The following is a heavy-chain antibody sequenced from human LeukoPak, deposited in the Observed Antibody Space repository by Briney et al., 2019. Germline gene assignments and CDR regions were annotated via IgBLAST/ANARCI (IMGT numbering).Heavy chain of an antibody. CDR1: GASIRSYS. D-gene: IGHD1-26*01. CDR3: ARDDNSEYSDDAFDI. CDR2: IHTSAST. J-gene: IGHJ3*02. Sequence: SETLSLTCSVSGASIRSYSLSWLRQPAGKGLEWIGRIHTSASTEYNPSLKSRVTMSVDTSKNQFSLKLNSVTAADTAVYFCARDDNSEYSDDAFDIWGQGTLVTVSS. V-gene: IGHV4-4*07.